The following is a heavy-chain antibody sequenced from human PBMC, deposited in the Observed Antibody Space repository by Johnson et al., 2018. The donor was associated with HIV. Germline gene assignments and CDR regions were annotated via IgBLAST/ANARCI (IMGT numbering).Heavy chain of an antibody. J-gene: IGHJ3*02. Sequence: VQLVESGGGVVRPGGSLRLSCAASGFTFDDYGMSWVRQAPGKGLEWVSGISWNSDSVGYADSVKGRFTLPRVNAKNSLYLQMNSLRPEDTALYYCAKDKSTEWLLLRSPWSGFDIWGQGTMVTVSS. D-gene: IGHD3-22*01. V-gene: IGHV3-20*04. CDR1: GFTFDDYG. CDR2: ISWNSDSV. CDR3: AKDKSTEWLLLRSPWSGFDI.